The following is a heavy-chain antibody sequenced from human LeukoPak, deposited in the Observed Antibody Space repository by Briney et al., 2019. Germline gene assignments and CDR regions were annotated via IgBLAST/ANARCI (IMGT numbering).Heavy chain of an antibody. Sequence: KPSETLSLTCTXSXXSIXXXXXXXXXXXXPXXXXLXXIXSIYXSGSTYXNPSLKSXVXISVDTSKNQFSLKLSSVTAADTAVYYCARLSSSSWYESDDYWGQGTLVTVSS. V-gene: IGHV4-39*01. J-gene: IGHJ4*02. D-gene: IGHD6-13*01. CDR2: IYXSGST. CDR3: ARLSSSSWYESDDY. CDR1: XXSIXXXXXX.